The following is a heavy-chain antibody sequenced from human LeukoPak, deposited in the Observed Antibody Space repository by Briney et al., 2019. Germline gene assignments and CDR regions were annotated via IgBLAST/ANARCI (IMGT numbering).Heavy chain of an antibody. J-gene: IGHJ4*02. CDR2: ISYDGGNR. V-gene: IGHV3-30-3*01. CDR1: GFIFSNYA. Sequence: GRSLRLSCAASGFIFSNYAMHWVRRAPGKGLEWVAIISYDGGNRYYADSVKDRFTISRDNSKSTLYLQMNSLRAEDTAIYYCARVDSSGWYWYSFDDWGQGTLVTVSS. CDR3: ARVDSSGWYWYSFDD. D-gene: IGHD6-19*01.